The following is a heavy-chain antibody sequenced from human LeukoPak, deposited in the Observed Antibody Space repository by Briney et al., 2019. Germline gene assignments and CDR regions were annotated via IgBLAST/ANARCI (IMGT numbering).Heavy chain of an antibody. V-gene: IGHV3-49*04. CDR1: GFTFGDYA. CDR2: LRSKASGETA. CDR3: TRDRGSSTLGDY. D-gene: IGHD7-27*01. Sequence: GGSLILSGTGSGFTFGDYAINWVRPAPGNGLEGVGFLRSKASGETAEYAASVKGRFTISRDDSKSIAYLQMNSLKTEDTAVYYCTRDRGSSTLGDYWGQGTLVTVSS. J-gene: IGHJ4*02.